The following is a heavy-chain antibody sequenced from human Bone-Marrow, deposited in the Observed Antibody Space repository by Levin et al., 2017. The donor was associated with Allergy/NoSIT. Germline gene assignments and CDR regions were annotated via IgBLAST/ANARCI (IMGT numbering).Heavy chain of an antibody. V-gene: IGHV4-31*03. D-gene: IGHD5-18*01. J-gene: IGHJ4*02. Sequence: PSETLSLTCTVSGGSIRSGGYYWSWIRQHPGMGLEWIGYIYDSGSTSYNPSLESRVAISVDTSKTQFHLKLTSLTTADTAVYYCARVPDTTSEFDYWGQGALVTVAT. CDR3: ARVPDTTSEFDY. CDR2: IYDSGST. CDR1: GGSIRSGGYY.